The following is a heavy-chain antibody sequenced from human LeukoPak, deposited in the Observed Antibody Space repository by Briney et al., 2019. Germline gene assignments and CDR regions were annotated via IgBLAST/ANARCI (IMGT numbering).Heavy chain of an antibody. Sequence: PGGSLRLSCAASGFTFSSYEMNWVRQAPGKGLEWVSYISSSRSTIYYADSVKGRFTISRDNAKNSLYLQMNSLRAEDTAVYYCARGYYDSSGYYWNTEFDYWGQGTLVTVSS. CDR3: ARGYYDSSGYYWNTEFDY. CDR2: ISSSRSTI. V-gene: IGHV3-48*03. CDR1: GFTFSSYE. J-gene: IGHJ4*02. D-gene: IGHD3-22*01.